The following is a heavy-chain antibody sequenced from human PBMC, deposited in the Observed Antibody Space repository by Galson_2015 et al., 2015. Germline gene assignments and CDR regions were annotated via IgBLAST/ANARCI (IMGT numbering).Heavy chain of an antibody. J-gene: IGHJ6*02. CDR3: AKEGARGWTHYYNSGMPV. V-gene: IGHV6-1*01. Sequence: CAISGDSVSSNSAAWNWIRQSPSRGLEWLGRTYYRSKWYNDYAVSVKSRITINPDTSKNQFSLQLNSVTPEDTAVYYCAKEGARGWTHYYNSGMPVSGQGTAAAASS. CDR2: TYYRSKWYN. CDR1: GDSVSSNSAA. D-gene: IGHD3-22*01.